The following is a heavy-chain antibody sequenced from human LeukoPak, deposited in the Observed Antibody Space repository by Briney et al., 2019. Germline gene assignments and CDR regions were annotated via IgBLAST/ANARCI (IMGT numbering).Heavy chain of an antibody. D-gene: IGHD5-18*01. CDR2: ISGSGGST. V-gene: IGHV3-23*01. CDR1: GFTFSSYG. J-gene: IGHJ4*02. Sequence: PGGSLRLSCAASGFTFSSYGMSWVRQAPGKGLEWVPGISGSGGSTYYADSVKGRFTISRDNSKNTLYLQMNSLRAEDTAIYYCAKRYGYGRRTDWGQGTLVTVSS. CDR3: AKRYGYGRRTD.